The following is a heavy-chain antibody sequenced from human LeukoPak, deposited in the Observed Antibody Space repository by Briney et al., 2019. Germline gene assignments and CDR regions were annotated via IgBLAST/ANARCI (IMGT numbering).Heavy chain of an antibody. CDR2: IKQDGSEK. CDR1: GFTFSSYW. Sequence: GGSLRLSCAASGFTFSSYWMSWVRQAPGKGLEWVANIKQDGSEKYYVDSVKGRFTISRDNSKNSLYLQMNSLRAEDTAVYYCARDRRSRAFDIWGQGTMVTVSS. CDR3: ARDRRSRAFDI. J-gene: IGHJ3*02. V-gene: IGHV3-7*01.